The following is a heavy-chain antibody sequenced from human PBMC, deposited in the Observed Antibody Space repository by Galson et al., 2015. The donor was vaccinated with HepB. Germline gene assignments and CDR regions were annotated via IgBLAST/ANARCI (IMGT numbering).Heavy chain of an antibody. CDR2: ISSSSSYI. D-gene: IGHD3-22*01. Sequence: SLRLSCAASGFTFSSYSMNWVRQAPGKGPEWVSSISSSSSYIYYADSVKGRFTISRDNAKNSLYLQMNSLRAEDTAVYYCARDKYDSSGYPYLDYWGQGTLVTVSS. J-gene: IGHJ4*02. CDR3: ARDKYDSSGYPYLDY. CDR1: GFTFSSYS. V-gene: IGHV3-21*01.